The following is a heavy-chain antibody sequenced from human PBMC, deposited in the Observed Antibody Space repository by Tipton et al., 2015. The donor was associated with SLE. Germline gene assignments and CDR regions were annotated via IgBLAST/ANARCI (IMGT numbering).Heavy chain of an antibody. D-gene: IGHD4-11*01. Sequence: TLSLTCTVSGGSISSGSYYWSWIRQPAGKGLEWIGRIYTSGSTNYNPSLESRVTISVDTSKNQFSLKLSSVTAADTAVYYCARDADYIKVLDYWGQGTLVTVSS. CDR3: ARDADYIKVLDY. CDR2: IYTSGST. V-gene: IGHV4-61*02. J-gene: IGHJ4*02. CDR1: GGSISSGSYY.